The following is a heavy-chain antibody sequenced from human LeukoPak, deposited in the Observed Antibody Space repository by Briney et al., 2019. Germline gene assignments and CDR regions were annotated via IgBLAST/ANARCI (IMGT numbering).Heavy chain of an antibody. J-gene: IGHJ5*02. CDR3: ARAYYSDSSGYSNWFDP. Sequence: PSETLSLTCAVYGGSFSGYYWSWIRQPPGRGLEWIGEINHSGSTNYNPSLKSRVTISVDTSKNQFSLKLSPVTAADAAVYYCARAYYSDSSGYSNWFDPWGQGTLVTVSS. D-gene: IGHD3-22*01. CDR1: GGSFSGYY. V-gene: IGHV4-34*01. CDR2: INHSGST.